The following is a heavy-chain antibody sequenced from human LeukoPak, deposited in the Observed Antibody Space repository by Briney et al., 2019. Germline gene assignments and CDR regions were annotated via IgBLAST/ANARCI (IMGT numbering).Heavy chain of an antibody. CDR3: TRGGDYEGPNYFDY. D-gene: IGHD3-22*01. V-gene: IGHV1-2*02. CDR2: INLNSGGT. Sequence: ASVKVSCKASGYTFINYDMHWVRQAPGHGLEWLGWINLNSGGTHYVQKFQGRVSMTRDTSISTAYMELSSLRSDDTAVYYCTRGGDYEGPNYFDYWGQGTLVTVSS. CDR1: GYTFINYD. J-gene: IGHJ4*02.